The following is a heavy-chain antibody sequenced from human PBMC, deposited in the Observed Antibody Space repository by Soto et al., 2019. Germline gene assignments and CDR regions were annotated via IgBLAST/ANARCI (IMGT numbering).Heavy chain of an antibody. D-gene: IGHD3-3*01. V-gene: IGHV1-8*01. J-gene: IGHJ4*02. CDR3: ASVHTTYYDFWSGYPDY. Sequence: KVSCKASGYTFTSYDINWVRQATGQRLEWMGWMNPNSGNTGYAQKFQGRVTMTRNTSISTAYMELSSLRSEDTAVYYCASVHTTYYDFWSGYPDYWGQGTLVTVS. CDR1: GYTFTSYD. CDR2: MNPNSGNT.